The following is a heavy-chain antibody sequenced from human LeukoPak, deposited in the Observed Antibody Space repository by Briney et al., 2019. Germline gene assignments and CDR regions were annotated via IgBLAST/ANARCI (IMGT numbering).Heavy chain of an antibody. D-gene: IGHD3-22*01. CDR2: ISSSSSSTI. Sequence: PGGSLRLSCAASGFTFSSYSMNWVRQAPGKGLEWVSYISSSSSSTIYYADSVKGRFTISRDNAKNSLYLQMNSLRAEDTAVYYCARSPFLNYYDSSGYSDYWGQGTLVTVSS. V-gene: IGHV3-48*01. CDR1: GFTFSSYS. J-gene: IGHJ4*02. CDR3: ARSPFLNYYDSSGYSDY.